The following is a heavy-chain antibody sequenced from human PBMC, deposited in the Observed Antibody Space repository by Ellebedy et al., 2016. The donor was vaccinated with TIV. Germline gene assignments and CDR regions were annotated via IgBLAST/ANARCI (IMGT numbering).Heavy chain of an antibody. J-gene: IGHJ6*02. CDR2: FSHSGDT. D-gene: IGHD3-10*01. Sequence: TVSGGSISSSSDSWGWVRQPPGKGLEWIGTFSHSGDTYYNPSLKSRVTISVDTSKNQFSLNLNSVTAADTALYYCARIWFGDLLSPEGDVWGQGTTVTVSS. CDR1: GGSISSSSDS. CDR3: ARIWFGDLLSPEGDV. V-gene: IGHV4-39*01.